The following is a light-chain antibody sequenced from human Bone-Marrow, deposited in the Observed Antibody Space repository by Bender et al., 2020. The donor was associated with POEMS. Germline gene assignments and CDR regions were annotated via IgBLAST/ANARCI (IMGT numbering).Light chain of an antibody. CDR1: SSNIVTNP. J-gene: IGLJ2*01. CDR3: CSYAGSNTLI. Sequence: QSVLTQPPSASGTPGQRVIISCSGSSSNIVTNPVNWYQHLPGTAPKVLIYNTNQRPSGVPDRFSGSKSGTSASLAISALQSEDEADYYCCSYAGSNTLIFGGGTKLTVL. CDR2: NTN. V-gene: IGLV1-44*01.